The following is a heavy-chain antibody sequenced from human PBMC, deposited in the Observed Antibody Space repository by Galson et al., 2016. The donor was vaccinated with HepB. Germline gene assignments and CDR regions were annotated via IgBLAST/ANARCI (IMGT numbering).Heavy chain of an antibody. V-gene: IGHV1-18*01. J-gene: IGHJ4*02. CDR2: ISGNNGNT. D-gene: IGHD6-19*01. CDR1: GYTITTYG. CDR3: ARAASSGWYQVFDH. Sequence: SVKVSCKASGYTITTYGITWVRQAPGQGLEWMGWISGNNGNTNYAQNLQGRVILTTDTSTSTAYMELRSLRSDDTAVYHCARAASSGWYQVFDHWGKGTLVTVSS.